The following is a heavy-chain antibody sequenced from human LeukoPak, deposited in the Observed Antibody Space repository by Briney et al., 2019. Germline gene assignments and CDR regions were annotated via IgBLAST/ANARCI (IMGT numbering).Heavy chain of an antibody. CDR1: GFTFSSYW. V-gene: IGHV3-7*01. CDR2: IKQDGSEK. CDR3: ARVRGGVWGSYRYDY. Sequence: GGSLRLYCAASGFTFSSYWMSWVRQAPGKGLEWVANIKQDGSEKYYVDSVKGRFTISRDNAKNSLYLQMNSLRAEDTAVYYCARVRGGVWGSYRYDYWGQGTLVTVSS. D-gene: IGHD3-16*02. J-gene: IGHJ4*02.